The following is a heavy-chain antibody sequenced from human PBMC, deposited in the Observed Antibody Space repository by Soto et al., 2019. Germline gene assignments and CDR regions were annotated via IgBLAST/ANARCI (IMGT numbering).Heavy chain of an antibody. D-gene: IGHD2-2*01. Sequence: GGSLRLSCAASGFSFSYYGMNWVRQAPGKGLEWVSYISTSSSNIYYADSVKGRFTISRDNVKNSLSLQMNSLRAADTAVYYCARETSTGNYYMDVWGKGTTVTVSS. V-gene: IGHV3-48*01. CDR1: GFSFSYYG. CDR2: ISTSSSNI. J-gene: IGHJ6*03. CDR3: ARETSTGNYYMDV.